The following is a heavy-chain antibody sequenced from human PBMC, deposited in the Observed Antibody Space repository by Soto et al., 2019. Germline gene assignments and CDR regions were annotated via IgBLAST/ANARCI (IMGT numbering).Heavy chain of an antibody. J-gene: IGHJ6*02. CDR2: INADNGNT. Sequence: ASVKVSCKASGYTFTSYTMHWVRQAPGQRLEWMGRINADNGNTKYPQKFQGRVTITRDTSASTAYMELSSLRSEDTAVYYCARERREYYYGKDGWGQGTTVTVSS. CDR3: ARERREYYYGKDG. CDR1: GYTFTSYT. V-gene: IGHV1-3*01.